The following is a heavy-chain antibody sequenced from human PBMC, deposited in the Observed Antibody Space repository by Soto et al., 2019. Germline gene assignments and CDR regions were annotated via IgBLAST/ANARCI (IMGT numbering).Heavy chain of an antibody. V-gene: IGHV3-30-3*01. Sequence: QVQLVESGGGVVQPGRSLRLSCAASGFTFSSYAMHWVRQAPGKGLEWVAVISYDGSNKYYADSVKGRFTISRDNSKNTLYLQMNSLRAEDTAVYYCGRGLFRWNYEQGSDRNWYFDLWGRGTLVTVSS. CDR1: GFTFSSYA. CDR2: ISYDGSNK. J-gene: IGHJ2*01. CDR3: GRGLFRWNYEQGSDRNWYFDL. D-gene: IGHD1-7*01.